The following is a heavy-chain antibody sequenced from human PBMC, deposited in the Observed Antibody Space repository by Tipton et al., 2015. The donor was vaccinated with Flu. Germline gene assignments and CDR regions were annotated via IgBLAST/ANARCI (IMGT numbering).Heavy chain of an antibody. Sequence: QLVQSGGGVVQPGRSLRLSCAASGFTFSSYGMHWVRQAAGKGLEWVAVIAYDGSYKYCAESVRGRCTISRGNSKDTVYREMNSLRADDSSVYYCARVPRAGDCQFDSWGQGTLVTVSS. V-gene: IGHV3-33*05. J-gene: IGHJ5*01. D-gene: IGHD2-21*01. CDR3: ARVPRAGDCQFDS. CDR2: IAYDGSYK. CDR1: GFTFSSYG.